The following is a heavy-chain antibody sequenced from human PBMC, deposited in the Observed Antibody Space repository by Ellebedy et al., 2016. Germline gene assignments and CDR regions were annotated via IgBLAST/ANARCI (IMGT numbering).Heavy chain of an antibody. CDR3: ARGTTSLLFDY. Sequence: GESLKISCAASGFTFSSYSMNWVRQAPGKGLEWVSSISSSSSYIYYADSVKGRFTISRDNAKNSLYLQMNSLRAEDTAVYYCARGTTSLLFDYWGQGTLVTVSS. CDR1: GFTFSSYS. V-gene: IGHV3-21*01. J-gene: IGHJ4*02. CDR2: ISSSSSYI. D-gene: IGHD1-7*01.